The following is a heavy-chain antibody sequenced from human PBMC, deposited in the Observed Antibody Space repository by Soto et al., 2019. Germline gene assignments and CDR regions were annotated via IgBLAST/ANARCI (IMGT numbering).Heavy chain of an antibody. V-gene: IGHV4-39*01. CDR1: SASISSGSST. J-gene: IGHJ6*02. CDR2: MYYRGIT. CDR3: ARLHGYCISSSCHGHYAMDV. Sequence: SATLSLTCTVSSASISSGSSTWGWIRRPPWKGLEWIGRMYYRGITYYNPSLNSRVTVSVDTSKNQFSLKVTSVTAADTAVYYCARLHGYCISSSCHGHYAMDVWGQGTTVTVSS. D-gene: IGHD2-2*01.